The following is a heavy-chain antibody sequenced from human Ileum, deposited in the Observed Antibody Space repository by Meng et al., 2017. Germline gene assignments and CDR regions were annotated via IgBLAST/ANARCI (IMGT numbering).Heavy chain of an antibody. V-gene: IGHV3-53*02. CDR1: GFTVSSNY. Sequence: GGTGGGFVQPGGSLRLSCAASGFTVSSNYMSWVRQAPGKGLEWVSVIYSGGSTYYADSVKGRFTISRDNSRNTLYLQMNSLRADDTAVYYCVREQYESRGHWGQGTLVTVSS. J-gene: IGHJ4*02. D-gene: IGHD3-22*01. CDR3: VREQYESRGH. CDR2: IYSGGST.